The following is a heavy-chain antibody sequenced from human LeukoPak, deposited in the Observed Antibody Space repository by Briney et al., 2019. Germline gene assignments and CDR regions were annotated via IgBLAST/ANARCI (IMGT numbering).Heavy chain of an antibody. V-gene: IGHV3-23*01. D-gene: IGHD3-9*01. CDR3: AKGRGILTGYGTMYYFDY. CDR2: FSGSGGST. Sequence: GGSLRLSCAASGFTFSSYGMHWVRQAPGKGLEWVSAFSGSGGSTYYADSVKGRFTISRDISKNTLYLQMNSLGVEDTAIYYCAKGRGILTGYGTMYYFDYWGQGTLVTVSS. CDR1: GFTFSSYG. J-gene: IGHJ4*02.